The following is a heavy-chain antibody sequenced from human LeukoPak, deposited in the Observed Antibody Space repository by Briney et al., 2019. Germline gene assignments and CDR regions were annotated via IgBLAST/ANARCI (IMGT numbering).Heavy chain of an antibody. CDR2: IIPIFGTA. D-gene: IGHD5-12*01. J-gene: IGHJ4*02. V-gene: IGHV1-2*02. Sequence: ASVKVSCKSSGYTLSDYSINWVRQAPGQGLEWMGGIIPIFGTANYAQKLQGRVTMTRDTSISTAYMELNRLRSDDTAVYYCATSGYSDSGYFDCWGQGTLVTVSS. CDR3: ATSGYSDSGYFDC. CDR1: GYTLSDYS.